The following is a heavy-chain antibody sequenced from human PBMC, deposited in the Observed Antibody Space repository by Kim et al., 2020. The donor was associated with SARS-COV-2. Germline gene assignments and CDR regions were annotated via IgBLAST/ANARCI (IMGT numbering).Heavy chain of an antibody. CDR3: ARIARGVTGFYYNWFDP. Sequence: GESLKISCKASGYSFTNYWIGWVRQMPGKGLEWMGIVYPDDSDTRYSPSFQGQVTISADESINIAYLQWISLKASDTAMYYCARIARGVTGFYYNWFDPWGQGTLVTVSS. D-gene: IGHD3-9*01. CDR1: GYSFTNYW. J-gene: IGHJ5*02. CDR2: VYPDDSDT. V-gene: IGHV5-51*01.